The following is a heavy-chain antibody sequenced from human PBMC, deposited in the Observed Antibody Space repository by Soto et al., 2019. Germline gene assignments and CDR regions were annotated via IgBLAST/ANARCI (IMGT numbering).Heavy chain of an antibody. Sequence: PQRLWCAAFECTFIGYAIRRVIQDPGKGLEWVAVISYDGSNKYYADSVKGRFTISRDNSKNTLYLQMNSLRAEDTAVYYCGRDFTAMIVVVPGYWGRGTLVTVSS. CDR1: ECTFIGYA. CDR2: ISYDGSNK. J-gene: IGHJ4*02. D-gene: IGHD3-22*01. CDR3: GRDFTAMIVVVPGY. V-gene: IGHV3-30-3*01.